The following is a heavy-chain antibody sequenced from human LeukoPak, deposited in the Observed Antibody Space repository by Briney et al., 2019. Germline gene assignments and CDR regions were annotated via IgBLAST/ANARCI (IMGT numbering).Heavy chain of an antibody. Sequence: SETLSLTCAVSGGSISSNSYYWGWIRQPPGKGLEWIGSIYYSGSTYYNPSLKSRVTISVETSKNQFSLKLSSVTAADTAVYYCARDLVRGVIISSYFDYWGQGTLVTVSS. J-gene: IGHJ4*02. CDR3: ARDLVRGVIISSYFDY. CDR1: GGSISSNSYY. CDR2: IYYSGST. V-gene: IGHV4-39*07. D-gene: IGHD3-10*01.